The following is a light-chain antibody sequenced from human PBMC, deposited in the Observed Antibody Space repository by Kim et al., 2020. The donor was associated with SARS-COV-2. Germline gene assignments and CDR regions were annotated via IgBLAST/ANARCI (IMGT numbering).Light chain of an antibody. J-gene: IGLJ3*02. Sequence: KTVTSACTGSSGSIASNYVQWYQQRPGSAPTTVIYEDNQRPSGVPDRVSGSIDSSANSASLTISGLKTDDEAYYYCQSYDSSNRGVFGGGTQLTVL. CDR2: EDN. CDR1: SGSIASNY. CDR3: QSYDSSNRGV. V-gene: IGLV6-57*02.